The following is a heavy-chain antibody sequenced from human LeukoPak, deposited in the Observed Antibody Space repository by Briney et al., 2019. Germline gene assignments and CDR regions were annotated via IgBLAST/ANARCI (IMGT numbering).Heavy chain of an antibody. CDR2: INSDGSST. CDR3: ARDPARRGILTGYYRFYFDY. J-gene: IGHJ4*02. CDR1: GFTFSSYW. V-gene: IGHV3-74*01. Sequence: GGSLRLSCAASGFTFSSYWMHWVRQAPGKGLVWVSRINSDGSSTSYADSVKGRFTISRDNAKNTLYLQMNSLRAEDTAVYYCARDPARRGILTGYYRFYFDYWGQGTLVTVSS. D-gene: IGHD3-9*01.